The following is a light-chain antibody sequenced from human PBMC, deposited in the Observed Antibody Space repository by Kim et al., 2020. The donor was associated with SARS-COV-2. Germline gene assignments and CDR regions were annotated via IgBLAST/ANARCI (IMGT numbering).Light chain of an antibody. CDR1: ASNIRGNY. CDR2: ENN. CDR3: GSWDNSLSAGV. V-gene: IGLV1-51*01. Sequence: GQKVTISCSGSASNIRGNYVSWYQQFPGSAPNLLIYENNKRPSGIPDRFSASKSGASATLDITGLQTGDEADYYCGSWDNSLSAGVFGGGTQLTVL. J-gene: IGLJ2*01.